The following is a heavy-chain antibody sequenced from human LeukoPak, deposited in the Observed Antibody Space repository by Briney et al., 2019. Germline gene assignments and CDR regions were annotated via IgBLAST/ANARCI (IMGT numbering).Heavy chain of an antibody. CDR3: ARSQYSSSSRSRNFDY. CDR2: ISSSGSTI. Sequence: GGSLRLSCAASGFTFSDYYMSWIRQAPGKGLEWVSYISSSGSTIYYADSVKGRFTISRDNAKNSLYLQMNSLRAEDAAVYYCARSQYSSSSRSRNFDYWGQGTLVTVSS. V-gene: IGHV3-11*01. D-gene: IGHD6-6*01. CDR1: GFTFSDYY. J-gene: IGHJ4*02.